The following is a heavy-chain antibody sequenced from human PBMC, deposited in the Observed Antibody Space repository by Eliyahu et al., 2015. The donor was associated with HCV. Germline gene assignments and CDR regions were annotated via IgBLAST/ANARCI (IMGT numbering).Heavy chain of an antibody. D-gene: IGHD1-26*01. Sequence: VQLVESGGGLVQPGKSLRLSCAASGFDFNVYGMXWVRXVPGKGVXWXSGXSWNSGRVXYADSVKGRFTIXRDNARSSXYLQMNRLRLEDTALYYCAKSPQLGIVGPTFDHWGLGTLVTVSS. CDR1: GFDFNVYG. V-gene: IGHV3-9*01. CDR2: XSWNSGRV. CDR3: AKSPQLGIVGPTFDH. J-gene: IGHJ4*02.